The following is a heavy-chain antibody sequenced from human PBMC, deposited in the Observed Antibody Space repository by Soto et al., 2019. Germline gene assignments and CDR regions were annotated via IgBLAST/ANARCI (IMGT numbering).Heavy chain of an antibody. CDR2: ITGSGGGT. V-gene: IGHV3-23*01. Sequence: EVQLLESGGGVVQPGGSLRLSCAASGFTFSNYAMTWVRQAPGKGLEWVSVITGSGGGTYFVDSVKGRFTISRDNSKNTVYLQMNSLRAEDTAVYYCAKRPLTAAGFDYWGQGTLVTVSS. CDR3: AKRPLTAAGFDY. D-gene: IGHD6-13*01. CDR1: GFTFSNYA. J-gene: IGHJ4*02.